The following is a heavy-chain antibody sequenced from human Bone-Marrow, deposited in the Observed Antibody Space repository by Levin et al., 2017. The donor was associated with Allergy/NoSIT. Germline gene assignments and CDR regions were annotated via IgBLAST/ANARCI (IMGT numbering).Heavy chain of an antibody. CDR3: ARDQSVGSQLKYYFDL. CDR1: GFILSNCA. D-gene: IGHD2-2*01. V-gene: IGHV3-48*02. Sequence: QPSETLSLTCAASGFILSNCATNWVRQAPGKGLEWIAYISGSSSNIHYADSVKGRFTVSRDRAKNSLYLQMNSLRDEDTAVYYCARDQSVGSQLKYYFDLWGQGTLVTVSS. J-gene: IGHJ4*02. CDR2: ISGSSSNI.